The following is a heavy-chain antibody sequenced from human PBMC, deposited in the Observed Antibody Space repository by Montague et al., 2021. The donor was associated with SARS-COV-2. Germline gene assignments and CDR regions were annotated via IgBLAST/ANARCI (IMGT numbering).Heavy chain of an antibody. J-gene: IGHJ4*02. CDR2: TYYSGST. D-gene: IGHD2-21*01. V-gene: IGHV4-59*01. CDR1: GASMRSYY. CDR3: ARVEGVIGGITHFDY. Sequence: SETLSLTCTVSGASMRSYYWTWVRQSPGKGLEWIGYTYYSGSTSYAPPPKSRLTMTVDMSANQVSLTLMSVTAADSAVYYCARVEGVIGGITHFDYWGQGFLVSVSS.